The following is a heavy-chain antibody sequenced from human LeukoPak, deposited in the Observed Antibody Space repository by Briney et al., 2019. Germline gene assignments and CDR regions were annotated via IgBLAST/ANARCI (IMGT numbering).Heavy chain of an antibody. CDR1: GFTFSSYA. V-gene: IGHV3-23*01. CDR2: ISGSGGST. J-gene: IGHJ4*02. CDR3: AKNLVVVPAAALDY. Sequence: GSLRLSCAASGFTFSSYAMSWVRQAPGKGLEWASAISGSGGSTYYADSVKGRFTISRDNSKNTLYLQMNSLRAEDTAVYYCAKNLVVVPAAALDYWGQGTLVTVSS. D-gene: IGHD2-2*01.